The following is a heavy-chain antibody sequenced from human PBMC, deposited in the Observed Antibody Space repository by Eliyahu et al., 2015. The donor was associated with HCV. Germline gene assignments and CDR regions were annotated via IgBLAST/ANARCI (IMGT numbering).Heavy chain of an antibody. CDR2: IRSKPYGGTT. CDR1: GFTFGDYA. V-gene: IGHV3-49*03. CDR3: IRGGRDITPFDY. J-gene: IGHJ4*02. Sequence: EVQLVXSGGGLVQPGRSLRLSCTXSGFTFGDYAMRWIRQAPGKGLEWVGFIRSKPYGGTTEYAASVKGRFTISRDDSKSIAYLQMNSLKTEDTAVYYCIRGGRDITPFDYWGQGTLVTVSS. D-gene: IGHD1-26*01.